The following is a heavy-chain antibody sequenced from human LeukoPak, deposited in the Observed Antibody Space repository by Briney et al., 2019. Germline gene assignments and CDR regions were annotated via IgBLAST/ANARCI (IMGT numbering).Heavy chain of an antibody. CDR2: INPNSGDI. CDR1: GYTFTTYY. J-gene: IGHJ4*02. CDR3: ARGPPNWGYDY. Sequence: ASVKVSCKASGYTFTTYYIHWVRQAPGQGLEWMGRINPNSGDINYAQKFQGRVTMTRDTSISTAYMELSRLRSDDTAVYYCARGPPNWGYDYWGPGTLVTVSS. D-gene: IGHD7-27*01. V-gene: IGHV1-2*06.